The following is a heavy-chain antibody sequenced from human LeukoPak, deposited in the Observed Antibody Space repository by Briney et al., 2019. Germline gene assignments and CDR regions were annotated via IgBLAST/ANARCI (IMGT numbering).Heavy chain of an antibody. J-gene: IGHJ5*02. CDR3: ARDALFRGYQLLKRGWFDP. CDR1: GYTFTSYY. D-gene: IGHD2-2*01. V-gene: IGHV1-46*01. Sequence: ASVNVSCKASGYTFTSYYMHWVRQAPGQGLEWMGIINPSGGSTSYAQKFQGRVTMTRDTSTSTVYMELSSLRSEDTAVYYCARDALFRGYQLLKRGWFDPWGQGTLVTVPS. CDR2: INPSGGST.